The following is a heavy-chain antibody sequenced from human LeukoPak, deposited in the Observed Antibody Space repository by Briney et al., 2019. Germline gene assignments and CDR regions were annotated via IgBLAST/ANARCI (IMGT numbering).Heavy chain of an antibody. V-gene: IGHV4-4*07. CDR2: IYTSGST. CDR3: ARGIAAAGNYYFDY. D-gene: IGHD6-13*01. J-gene: IGHJ4*02. Sequence: PSETLSLTCTVSGGSISSYYWSWIRQPAGKGLEWIGRIYTSGSTNYNPSLKSRVTMSVDTSKNQFSLKLSSVTAADTAVYYCARGIAAAGNYYFDYWGQGTLVTVSS. CDR1: GGSISSYY.